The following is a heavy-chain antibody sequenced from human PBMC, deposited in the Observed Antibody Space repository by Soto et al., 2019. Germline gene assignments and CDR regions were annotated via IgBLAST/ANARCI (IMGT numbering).Heavy chain of an antibody. Sequence: QVQLVQSGVEVKKPGASVRVSCKASGYTFTNYGITWVRQAPGQGLEWLEWISGYNGNTNYAQKFQGRVTMTTDTSTSTAYMDLTSLRYDDTAVYYCARGGRFAVADTDYWGQGTLLTVSS. J-gene: IGHJ4*02. V-gene: IGHV1-18*01. CDR3: ARGGRFAVADTDY. CDR2: ISGYNGNT. CDR1: GYTFTNYG. D-gene: IGHD3-3*01.